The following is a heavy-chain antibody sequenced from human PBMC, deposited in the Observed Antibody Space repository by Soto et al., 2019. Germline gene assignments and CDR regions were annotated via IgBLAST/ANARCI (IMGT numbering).Heavy chain of an antibody. D-gene: IGHD6-19*01. J-gene: IGHJ5*02. CDR2: IYYSGST. Sequence: SETLSLTCTVSGGSISSYYWSWIRQPPGKGLEWIGYIYYSGSTNYNPSLKSRVTISVDTSKNQFSLKLSSVTAADTALYYCARTGSSGWYKGWFDPWGQGTLVTVSS. CDR1: GGSISSYY. V-gene: IGHV4-59*08. CDR3: ARTGSSGWYKGWFDP.